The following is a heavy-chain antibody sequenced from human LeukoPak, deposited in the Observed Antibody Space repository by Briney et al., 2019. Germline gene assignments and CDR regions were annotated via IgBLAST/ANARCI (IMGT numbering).Heavy chain of an antibody. CDR3: ASHYGSGSYPEYFQH. J-gene: IGHJ1*01. D-gene: IGHD3-10*01. CDR2: ISAYNGNT. V-gene: IGHV1-18*04. CDR1: GYTFTSYG. Sequence: ASVKVSCKASGYTFTSYGISWARQAPGQGLEWMGWISAYNGNTNYAQKLQGRVTMTTDTSTSTAYMELRSLRSDDTAVYYCASHYGSGSYPEYFQHWGQGTLVTVSS.